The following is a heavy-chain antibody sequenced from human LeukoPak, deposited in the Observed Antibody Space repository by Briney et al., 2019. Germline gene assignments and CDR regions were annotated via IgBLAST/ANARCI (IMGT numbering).Heavy chain of an antibody. D-gene: IGHD1-20*01. V-gene: IGHV3-30*02. J-gene: IGHJ4*02. CDR2: IRYDGSNK. CDR3: AKNRNNWNDLDEFDY. Sequence: PGGSLRLSCAASGFSFSSYGMHWVRQAPGKGLEWVAFIRYDGSNKYYADSVEGRFTISRDNSKNTLYLQMNSLRAEDTAVYYCAKNRNNWNDLDEFDYWGQGTLVTVSS. CDR1: GFSFSSYG.